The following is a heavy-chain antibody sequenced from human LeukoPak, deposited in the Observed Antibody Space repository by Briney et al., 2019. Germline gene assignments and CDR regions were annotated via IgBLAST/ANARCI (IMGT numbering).Heavy chain of an antibody. CDR1: FGFTNSYY. J-gene: IGHJ4*02. Sequence: SETLSLTGTAAFGFTNSYYWSCLRQPPGKGLEWIGYIYNSGSTNYNPSLKSRVTISVDTSKNQFSLKLSSVTASDPAVYYCARGSGIAVAGTGIDWGQGTLVTVSS. CDR2: IYNSGST. V-gene: IGHV4-59*01. CDR3: ARGSGIAVAGTGID. D-gene: IGHD6-19*01.